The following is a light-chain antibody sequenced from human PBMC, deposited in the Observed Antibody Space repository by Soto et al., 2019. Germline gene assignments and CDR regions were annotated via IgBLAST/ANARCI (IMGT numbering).Light chain of an antibody. J-gene: IGKJ1*01. CDR1: QSINSW. CDR3: QQYDYWPRT. Sequence: IQMTQSPSTLSASVGDRVTITCRASQSINSWLAWYQQKPGKAPKLLIYKASGLESGVPSRFSGSGSGTDFSLTISSLQSEDFAVYYCQQYDYWPRTFGQGTKVDIK. V-gene: IGKV1-5*03. CDR2: KAS.